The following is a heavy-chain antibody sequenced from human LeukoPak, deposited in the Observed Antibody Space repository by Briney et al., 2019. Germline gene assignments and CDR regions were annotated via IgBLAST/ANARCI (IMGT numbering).Heavy chain of an antibody. Sequence: GESLKISCKGSGYSFTSYWIGWVRQMPGKGLEWMGIIYPGDSDTRYSPSFQGQVTISADKSISTAYLQWSSLKASDTAMYYCARQVVVVPAAPSGVDYYYMDVWGKGTTVTVSS. CDR3: ARQVVVVPAAPSGVDYYYMDV. CDR2: IYPGDSDT. CDR1: GYSFTSYW. V-gene: IGHV5-51*01. J-gene: IGHJ6*03. D-gene: IGHD2-2*01.